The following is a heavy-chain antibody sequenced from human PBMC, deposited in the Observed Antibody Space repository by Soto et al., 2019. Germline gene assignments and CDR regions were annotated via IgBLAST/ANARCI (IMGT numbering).Heavy chain of an antibody. CDR3: ATEIGDQTAFEK. CDR2: IIATLDLT. Sequence: QVQLVQSGPELKKPGSSVRVSCRASGGTFNSYTITWVRQSPGQGLEWLGRIIATLDLTNSAQNFQGRVTITADKSTCTAYMELTSLRSEDTAVYYCATEIGDQTAFEKWGQGTVVTVSS. J-gene: IGHJ3*02. D-gene: IGHD2-2*01. CDR1: GGTFNSYT. V-gene: IGHV1-69*08.